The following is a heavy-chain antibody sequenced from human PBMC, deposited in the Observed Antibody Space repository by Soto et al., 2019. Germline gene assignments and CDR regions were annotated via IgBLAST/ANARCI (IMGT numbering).Heavy chain of an antibody. J-gene: IGHJ3*02. V-gene: IGHV1-18*04. D-gene: IGHD1-26*01. CDR3: ARVGSGSYSDSGDAFDI. CDR1: GYTFTSYG. Sequence: ASVKVSCKASGYTFTSYGISWVRQAPGQGLEWMGWISAYNGNTNYAQKLQGRVTMTTDTSTSTAYMELRSLRSDDTAVYYCARVGSGSYSDSGDAFDIWGQGTMVTVSS. CDR2: ISAYNGNT.